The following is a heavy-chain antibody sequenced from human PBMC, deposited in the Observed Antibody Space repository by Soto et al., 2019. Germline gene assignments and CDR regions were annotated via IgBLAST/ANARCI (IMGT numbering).Heavy chain of an antibody. CDR1: GYTFTSYG. D-gene: IGHD3-10*01. J-gene: IGHJ4*02. CDR2: ISAYNGNT. Sequence: QVQLVQSGAEVKKPGASVKVSCKASGYTFTSYGISWVRQAPGQGLEWMGWISAYNGNTNYAQKPQGRVTMTTDTSTSTAYMELRSLRSDDTAVYYCARGRNARNVLLWFGEPYDYWGQGTLVTVSS. CDR3: ARGRNARNVLLWFGEPYDY. V-gene: IGHV1-18*01.